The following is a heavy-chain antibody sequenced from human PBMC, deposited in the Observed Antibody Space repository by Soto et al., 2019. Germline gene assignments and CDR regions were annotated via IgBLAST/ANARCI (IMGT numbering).Heavy chain of an antibody. V-gene: IGHV3-30*18. D-gene: IGHD2-15*01. J-gene: IGHJ6*02. CDR1: GFTFSSYG. Sequence: LRLSCAASGFTFSSYGMHWVRQAPGKGLEWVAVISYDGSNKYYADSVKGRFTISRDNSKNTLYLQMNSLRAEDTAVYYCAKDGDCSGGSCYDSYYYGMDVWGQGTTVTVSS. CDR2: ISYDGSNK. CDR3: AKDGDCSGGSCYDSYYYGMDV.